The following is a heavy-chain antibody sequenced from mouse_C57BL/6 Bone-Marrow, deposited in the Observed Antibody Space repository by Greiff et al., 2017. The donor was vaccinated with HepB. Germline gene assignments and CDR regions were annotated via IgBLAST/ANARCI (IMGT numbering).Heavy chain of an antibody. D-gene: IGHD2-12*01. CDR1: GFNIKDYY. CDR2: IDPEDGET. V-gene: IGHV14-2*01. Sequence: EVKLQQSGAELVKPGASVKLSCTASGFNIKDYYMHWVKQRTEQGLEWIGKIDPEDGETKYDPKFQGKPPITADTSSNTAYLQLSSLTSEDTAVYYCAREVGFLRRNLDYWGHGTTLTFSS. J-gene: IGHJ2*01. CDR3: AREVGFLRRNLDY.